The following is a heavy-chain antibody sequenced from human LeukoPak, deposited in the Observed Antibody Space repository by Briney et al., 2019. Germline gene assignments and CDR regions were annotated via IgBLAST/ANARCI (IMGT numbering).Heavy chain of an antibody. CDR2: IYPSDSDT. J-gene: IGHJ3*02. Sequence: GASLKISCKGSGFSFTTYWIVWVRQMPGQGLEWMGIIYPSDSDTRYSPSFQGQVTISADKSITTAYLQWSSLKASDTAMYYCARRAADAFDIWGQGTMVTVSS. CDR3: ARRAADAFDI. V-gene: IGHV5-51*01. CDR1: GFSFTTYW.